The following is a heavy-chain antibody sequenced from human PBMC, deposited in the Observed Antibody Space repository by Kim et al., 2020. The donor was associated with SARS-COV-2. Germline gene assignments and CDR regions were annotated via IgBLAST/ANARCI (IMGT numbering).Heavy chain of an antibody. Sequence: SETLSLTCIASGGSISSSSYYWGWIRQPPGKGLEWIGNSYYNGSTYYNPSLKSRVTISVDTSKNQFSLKLSSVTAADTAVYYCVGRTQYQLLGLYYYGMDVWGQGTTVTVSS. CDR2: SYYNGST. D-gene: IGHD2-2*01. J-gene: IGHJ6*02. CDR1: GGSISSSSYY. CDR3: VGRTQYQLLGLYYYGMDV. V-gene: IGHV4-39*01.